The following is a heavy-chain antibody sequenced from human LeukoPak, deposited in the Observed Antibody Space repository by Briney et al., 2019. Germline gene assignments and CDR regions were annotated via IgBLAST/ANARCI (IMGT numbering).Heavy chain of an antibody. V-gene: IGHV4-34*01. Sequence: SETLSLTCAVYGGSFSGYYWSWIRQPPGKGLEWIGEINHSGSTNYNPSLKSRVTISVDTSKNQFSLKLSSVTAADTAVYYCARTYSGYDSGSHYMDVWGKGTTVTVSS. CDR3: ARTYSGYDSGSHYMDV. J-gene: IGHJ6*03. CDR2: INHSGST. CDR1: GGSFSGYY. D-gene: IGHD5-12*01.